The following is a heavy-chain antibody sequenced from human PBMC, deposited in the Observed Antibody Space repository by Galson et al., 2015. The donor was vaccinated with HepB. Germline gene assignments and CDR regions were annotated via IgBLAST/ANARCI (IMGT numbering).Heavy chain of an antibody. D-gene: IGHD4-17*01. CDR1: GFTFSNYY. CDR2: IKPDGSAK. J-gene: IGHJ4*02. Sequence: SLRLSCAASGFTFSNYYMGWVRQAPGKGLEWVANIKPDGSAKYYVDSVKGRFTISRDNAKNSLFLEMNSLRVEDTALYWCARDAKRSGDYWGQGTLVTVSS. CDR3: ARDAKRSGDY. V-gene: IGHV3-7*01.